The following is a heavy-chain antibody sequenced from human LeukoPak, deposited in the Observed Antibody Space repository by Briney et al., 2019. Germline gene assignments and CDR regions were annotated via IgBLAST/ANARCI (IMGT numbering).Heavy chain of an antibody. CDR1: GYTFTGYY. D-gene: IGHD3-3*01. CDR2: MNPNSGNT. J-gene: IGHJ6*03. Sequence: ASVKVSCKASGYTFTGYYMHWVRQAPGQGLEWMGWMNPNSGNTGYAQKFQGRVTITRNTSISTAYMELSSLRSEDTAVYYCARTTSDFWSGPHMDVWGKGTTVTVSS. V-gene: IGHV1-8*03. CDR3: ARTTSDFWSGPHMDV.